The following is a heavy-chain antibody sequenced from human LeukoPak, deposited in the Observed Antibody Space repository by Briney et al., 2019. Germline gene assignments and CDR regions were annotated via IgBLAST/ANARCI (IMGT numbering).Heavy chain of an antibody. D-gene: IGHD4-17*01. CDR1: GYSFSTYW. CDR3: ARRTDYGDYYFDY. V-gene: IGHV5-51*01. Sequence: GESLKISCKGSGYSFSTYWIGWVRQMPGKGLEWMGIIYPGDSDTRYSPSFQGQVTISADKSISTAYVQWSSLRASDTAMYYCARRTDYGDYYFDYWGQGTLVTVSS. J-gene: IGHJ4*02. CDR2: IYPGDSDT.